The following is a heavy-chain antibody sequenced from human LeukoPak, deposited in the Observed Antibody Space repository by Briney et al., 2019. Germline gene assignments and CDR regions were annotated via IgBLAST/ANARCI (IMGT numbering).Heavy chain of an antibody. CDR3: ATYSSSNGREFQY. J-gene: IGHJ1*01. CDR1: GFTFTTYG. CDR2: ISYDGSFK. D-gene: IGHD2-2*01. Sequence: GGSLRLSCAASGFTFTTYGMYWLRQAPGKGLEGVAVISYDGSFKYYVDSVKGRFTISRDNSKNILYLQMNSLRAEDTAVYYCATYSSSNGREFQYWGQGTLVTVSS. V-gene: IGHV3-30*03.